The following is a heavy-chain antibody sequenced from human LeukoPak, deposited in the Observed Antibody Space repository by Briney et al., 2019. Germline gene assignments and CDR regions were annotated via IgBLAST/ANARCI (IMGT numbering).Heavy chain of an antibody. J-gene: IGHJ1*01. V-gene: IGHV3-23*01. Sequence: GGTLRLSCAASGFSFRSHGMNWVRQAPGKGLEWVSGISPRGDITYYKDSVRGRFTISRDNFKNTVSLQLNSPRAEDTAMYYCAKDDDWGRFNHWGQGTLVTVSS. CDR3: AKDDDWGRFNH. D-gene: IGHD3-16*01. CDR2: ISPRGDIT. CDR1: GFSFRSHG.